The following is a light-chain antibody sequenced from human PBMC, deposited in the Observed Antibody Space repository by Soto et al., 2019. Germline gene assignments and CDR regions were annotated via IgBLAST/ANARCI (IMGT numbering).Light chain of an antibody. J-gene: IGKJ5*01. CDR3: LQYYSSPLT. CDR2: WAS. Sequence: DIVMTQSPDSLAVSLGERATINCKSSQSVLYSPNNKNYLAWYQQKPGHPPKLVIYWASTRESGVPDRFSGSGSGTDFTLTISSLQAEDVAAYYCLQYYSSPLTFGQGTRLEIK. V-gene: IGKV4-1*01. CDR1: QSVLYSPNNKNY.